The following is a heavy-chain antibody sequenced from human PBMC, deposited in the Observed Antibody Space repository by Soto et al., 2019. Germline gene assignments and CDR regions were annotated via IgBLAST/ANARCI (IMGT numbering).Heavy chain of an antibody. V-gene: IGHV4-59*08. CDR3: ASIAAADNDYFDY. D-gene: IGHD6-13*01. Sequence: SETLSLTCTVSGGSISSYYWSWIRQPPGKGLEWIGYIYYSGSTNYNPSLKSRVTISVDTSKNQFSLKLSSVTAADTAVYYCASIAAADNDYFDYWGQGTLVTVSS. CDR2: IYYSGST. J-gene: IGHJ4*02. CDR1: GGSISSYY.